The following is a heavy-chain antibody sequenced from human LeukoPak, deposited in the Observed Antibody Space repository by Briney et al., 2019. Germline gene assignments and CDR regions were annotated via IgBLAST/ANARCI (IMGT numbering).Heavy chain of an antibody. V-gene: IGHV3-48*04. J-gene: IGHJ6*02. CDR2: TSSSSSTI. CDR1: GFTFSGYD. Sequence: GGSLRLSCAASGFTFSGYDMSWVRQAPGKGLEWVSYTSSSSSTIYYADSVKSRFTISRDNAKNSLYLQMNSLRAEDTAVYYCASQVLTGYYYYYGMDVWGQGTTVTVSS. D-gene: IGHD3-9*01. CDR3: ASQVLTGYYYYYGMDV.